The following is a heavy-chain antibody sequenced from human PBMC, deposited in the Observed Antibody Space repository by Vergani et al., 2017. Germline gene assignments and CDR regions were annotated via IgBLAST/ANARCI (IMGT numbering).Heavy chain of an antibody. CDR3: TRRADLGVRGCSSTTCPLDR. CDR1: GYSIGSGFY. CDR2: IHNRGKT. J-gene: IGHJ5*02. D-gene: IGHD2-2*01. V-gene: IGHV4-38-2*01. Sequence: QVRLEESGPGLVKPSETLSLTCSVSGYSIGSGFYWAWIRQSPGEGLQWFTSIHNRGKTYHNPSLKSRVSVSLDTSKNRFSLNLTSVTATDTSTYYCTRRADLGVRGCSSTTCPLDRWGQGILVTVSS.